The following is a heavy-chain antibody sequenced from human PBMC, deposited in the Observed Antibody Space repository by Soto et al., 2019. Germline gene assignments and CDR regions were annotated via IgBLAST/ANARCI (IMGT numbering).Heavy chain of an antibody. Sequence: SAPTPVNPTQTLTLTCSFSGFSLSTIGVGVGWIRQPPEKAPQWLALIFWDDDKRYSRSLKSRLTITKDTPKNQVGLTLYNMDPVDTATYCCARILTGTGGHFDYWGKLNLITVSS. V-gene: IGHV2-5*02. CDR2: IFWDDDK. CDR3: ARILTGTGGHFDY. J-gene: IGHJ4*02. CDR1: GFSLSTIGVG. D-gene: IGHD2-8*02.